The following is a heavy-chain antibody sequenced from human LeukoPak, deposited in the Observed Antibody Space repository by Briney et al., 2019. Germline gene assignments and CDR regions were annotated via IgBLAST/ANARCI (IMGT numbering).Heavy chain of an antibody. CDR3: AKDWELGS. V-gene: IGHV4-59*01. Sequence: SETLSLTCSVSGASISSYYWNWIRQPPGKGLEWIGNIYIRGSTNYNPSLESRVTISLDTSKEQFSLKLTSVTAADTAFYYCAKDWELGSWGQGTLVTVSS. CDR2: IYIRGST. J-gene: IGHJ5*02. D-gene: IGHD1-26*01. CDR1: GASISSYY.